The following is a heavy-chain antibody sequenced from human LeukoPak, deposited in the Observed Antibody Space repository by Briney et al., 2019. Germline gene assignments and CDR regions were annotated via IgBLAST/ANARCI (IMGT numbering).Heavy chain of an antibody. Sequence: PSETLSLTCAVSGGSISSGGYSWSWIRQPPGKGLEWIGYIYHSGSTYYNPSLKSRVTISVDRSKNQFSLKLSSVTAADTAVYYCARGSAYYDSSGIDAFDIWGQGTTVTVSS. D-gene: IGHD3-22*01. CDR2: IYHSGST. CDR1: GGSISSGGYS. V-gene: IGHV4-30-2*01. J-gene: IGHJ3*02. CDR3: ARGSAYYDSSGIDAFDI.